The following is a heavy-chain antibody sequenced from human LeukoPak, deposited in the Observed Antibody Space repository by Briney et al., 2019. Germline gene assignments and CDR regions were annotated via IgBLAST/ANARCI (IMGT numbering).Heavy chain of an antibody. CDR2: INTDGSST. Sequence: GGSLTLSCAASGFTFSSYWMHWVRQAPGKGLVWVSRINTDGSSTSYADSVKGRFTISRDNAKNTLYLQMNRLRAEDMAVYYCTRGDYGFDNWGQGTLVTVSS. CDR1: GFTFSSYW. CDR3: TRGDYGFDN. D-gene: IGHD4-17*01. J-gene: IGHJ4*02. V-gene: IGHV3-74*01.